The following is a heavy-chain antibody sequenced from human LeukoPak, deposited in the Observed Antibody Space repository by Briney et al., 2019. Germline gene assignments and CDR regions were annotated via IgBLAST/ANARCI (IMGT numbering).Heavy chain of an antibody. V-gene: IGHV1-18*04. CDR3: ARDSDYSGNGNGDWFDP. CDR2: ISTYIGVT. CDR1: GFRFTSFG. Sequence: ASVKVSCKASGFRFTSFGVSWVRQAPGQGLEWMGWISTYIGVTHYAEKFEDRATMTIDTSTTTAYMELRSLRYDDTAVYYCARDSDYSGNGNGDWFDPWGQGTVVTVSS. D-gene: IGHD4-11*01. J-gene: IGHJ5*02.